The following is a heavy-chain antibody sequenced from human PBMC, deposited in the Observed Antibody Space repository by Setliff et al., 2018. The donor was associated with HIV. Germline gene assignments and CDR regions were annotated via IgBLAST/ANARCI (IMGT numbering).Heavy chain of an antibody. J-gene: IGHJ4*03. CDR3: ARSPQGGYFDY. CDR1: GFTFSTYW. CDR2: INSDGSST. Sequence: PGGSLRLSCAASGFTFSTYWMNWVRQAPGKGLVWVSRINSDGSSTGHADSVKGRFTISRDNAKNTVYLQMNSLRVEDTAVYHCARSPQGGYFDYWGQGTLVTVSS. V-gene: IGHV3-74*01.